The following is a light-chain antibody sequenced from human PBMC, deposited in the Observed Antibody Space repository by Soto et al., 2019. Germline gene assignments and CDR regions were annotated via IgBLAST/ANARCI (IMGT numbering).Light chain of an antibody. Sequence: IQMTQSPSTLSASVGARVTITCRASQSISSWLAWYQQKPGKAPKLLIYKASSLESEVPSRFSGSGSGTEFTLTINSLQPDDAATYYCQQYISYWTFGQGTNVVIK. CDR1: QSISSW. CDR2: KAS. J-gene: IGKJ1*01. CDR3: QQYISYWT. V-gene: IGKV1-5*03.